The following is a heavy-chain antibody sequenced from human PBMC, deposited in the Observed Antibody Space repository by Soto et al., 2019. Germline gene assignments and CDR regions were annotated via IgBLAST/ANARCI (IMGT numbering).Heavy chain of an antibody. CDR3: ARDRGYDAHDYYYNSMDV. CDR1: GFTFRPYT. Sequence: EVQLVESGGGLVKPGGSLRLSCISSGFTFRPYTMNWVRQAPGKGLEWVSGIRGFSPYTFYAESVRGRFAISRDNAKNSLYLQMNRLGAEDTAVYYCARDRGYDAHDYYYNSMDVWGQGTTVTVSS. D-gene: IGHD2-15*01. CDR2: IRGFSPYT. J-gene: IGHJ6*03. V-gene: IGHV3-21*01.